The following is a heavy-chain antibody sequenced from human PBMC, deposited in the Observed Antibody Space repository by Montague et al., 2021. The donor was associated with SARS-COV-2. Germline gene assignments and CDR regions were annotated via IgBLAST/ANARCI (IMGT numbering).Heavy chain of an antibody. CDR2: IYYSGST. J-gene: IGHJ3*02. CDR3: ARFPTSYYYDSKAAPATPDAFDI. V-gene: IGHV4-39*01. CDR1: GGSISSSSYY. D-gene: IGHD3-22*01. Sequence: SETLSLTCTVSGGSISSSSYYWGWIRQPPGKGLEWIGSIYYSGSTYYSPSLKSRATISVDTSKNQFSLKLSSVTAADTAVYYCARFPTSYYYDSKAAPATPDAFDIWGQGTMVTVSS.